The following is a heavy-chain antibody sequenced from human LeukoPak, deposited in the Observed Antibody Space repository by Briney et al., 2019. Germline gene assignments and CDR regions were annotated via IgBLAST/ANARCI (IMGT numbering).Heavy chain of an antibody. J-gene: IGHJ4*02. V-gene: IGHV4-59*01. CDR2: IYYSGST. CDR3: AREASTEYCSGGSCYSYYFDY. CDR1: GGSISSYY. Sequence: PSETLSLTGTVSGGSISSYYWSWIRQPPGKGLEWIGYIYYSGSTNYNPSLKSRVTISVDTSKNQFSLKLSSVTAADTAVYYCAREASTEYCSGGSCYSYYFDYWGQGTLVTVSS. D-gene: IGHD2-15*01.